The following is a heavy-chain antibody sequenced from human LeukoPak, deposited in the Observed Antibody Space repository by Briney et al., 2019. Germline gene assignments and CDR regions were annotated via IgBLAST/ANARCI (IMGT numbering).Heavy chain of an antibody. Sequence: GGSLRLSCVASGFTFSHALMSWVRQAPGKGLEWVSYISSSSSPIYYADSVKGRFTISRDNAKHSLYLQMNSLRVEDTAVYYCARWGVPIYYYYMDVWGKGTTVTVSS. CDR3: ARWGVPIYYYYMDV. J-gene: IGHJ6*03. D-gene: IGHD3-16*01. CDR1: GFTFSHAL. CDR2: ISSSSSPI. V-gene: IGHV3-48*01.